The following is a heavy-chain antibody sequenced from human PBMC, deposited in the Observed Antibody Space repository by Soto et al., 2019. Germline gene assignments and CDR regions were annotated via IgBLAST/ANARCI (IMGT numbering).Heavy chain of an antibody. CDR1: GFSFGDYA. J-gene: IGHJ4*02. CDR3: AKDVGSSGWYDGFDS. CDR2: ISWNGESI. Sequence: ESGGGLVQPGRSLRLSCAASGFSFGDYAMQWVRQVPGKGLEWVSSISWNGESIGYAGSVKGRFTISRDNGKKSVYLQMNSLRGEDTALYYCAKDVGSSGWYDGFDSWGQGTLVTVS. D-gene: IGHD6-19*01. V-gene: IGHV3-9*01.